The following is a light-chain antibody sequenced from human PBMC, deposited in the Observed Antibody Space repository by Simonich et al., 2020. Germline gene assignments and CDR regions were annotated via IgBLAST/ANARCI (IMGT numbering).Light chain of an antibody. V-gene: IGLV2-23*01. Sequence: QSALTQPASVSGSPGQSITISCTGTSSDVGRYNLVSWYQQHPGKAPKLMIYEGSKRPTGVSNRFSGSKSGNTAYLTISGLQAEDEADYYCCSYAGSSTVVFGGGTKLTVL. CDR2: EGS. CDR1: SSDVGRYNL. J-gene: IGLJ2*01. CDR3: CSYAGSSTVV.